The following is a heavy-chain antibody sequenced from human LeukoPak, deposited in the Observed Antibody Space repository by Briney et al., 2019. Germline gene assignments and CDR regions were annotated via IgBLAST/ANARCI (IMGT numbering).Heavy chain of an antibody. D-gene: IGHD4-17*01. CDR1: GGSISSYY. V-gene: IGHV4-59*12. J-gene: IGHJ4*02. CDR2: IYYSGST. CDR3: ARDVDYDYFDY. Sequence: SETLSLTCTVSGGSISSYYWSWIRQPPGKGLEWIEYIYYSGSTNYNPSLKSRVTISVDTSKNQFSLKLSSVTAADTAVYYCARDVDYDYFDYWGQGTLVTVSS.